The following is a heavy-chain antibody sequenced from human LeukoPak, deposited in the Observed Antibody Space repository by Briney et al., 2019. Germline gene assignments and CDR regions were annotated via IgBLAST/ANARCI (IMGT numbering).Heavy chain of an antibody. D-gene: IGHD2-15*01. CDR2: ISDSGGST. CDR3: GRGYSFGPYGMDV. Sequence: GGSLRLSCSASGFPFSSYAMHWVRQAPGKGLEYVSAISDSGGSTYYADSVKGRFTISRDNSKNTLYLQMSSLRAEDTAVYFCGRGYSFGPYGMDVWGQGTTVTVSS. J-gene: IGHJ6*02. CDR1: GFPFSSYA. V-gene: IGHV3-64D*09.